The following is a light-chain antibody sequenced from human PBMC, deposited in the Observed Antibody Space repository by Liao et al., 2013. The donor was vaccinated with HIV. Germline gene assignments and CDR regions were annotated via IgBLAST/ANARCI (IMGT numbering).Light chain of an antibody. CDR3: QAWDRTTSYG. V-gene: IGLV3-21*01. CDR2: YNS. CDR1: NIGRKS. Sequence: SYVLTQPPSVSVAPGETARITCGGDNIGRKSVQWYQQKPDQAPIVVIYYNSDRPSGIPERFSGSNSGNTATLTISGTQPMDEADYYCQAWDRTTSYGFGTGTKVTVL. J-gene: IGLJ1*01.